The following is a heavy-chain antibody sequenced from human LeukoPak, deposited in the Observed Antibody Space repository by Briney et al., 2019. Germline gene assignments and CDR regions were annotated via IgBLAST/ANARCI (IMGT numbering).Heavy chain of an antibody. CDR3: ARAQQEQWLVPCYFDY. J-gene: IGHJ4*02. CDR2: IYSGGST. V-gene: IGHV3-53*01. D-gene: IGHD6-19*01. CDR1: GFTVSSNY. Sequence: GGSLRLSCAASGFTVSSNYMSWVRQAPGKGLEWVSVIYSGGSTYYADSVKGRFTISRDDSKNTLYLQMNSLRAEDTAVYYCARAQQEQWLVPCYFDYWGQGTLVTVSS.